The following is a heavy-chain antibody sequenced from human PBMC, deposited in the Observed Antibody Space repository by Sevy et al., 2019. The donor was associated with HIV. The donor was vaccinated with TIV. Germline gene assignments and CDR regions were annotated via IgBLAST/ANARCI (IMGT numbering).Heavy chain of an antibody. Sequence: SETLSLTYTVSGGSISSSTYYWGWIRQPPGKGLEWIASIYYSGSTYYNVSLERRVTISVDMSKNQFSLRLSSVTAADTAVYYCARHGGIAVATLDYWGQGTLVTVSS. CDR1: GGSISSSTYY. CDR2: IYYSGST. D-gene: IGHD6-19*01. CDR3: ARHGGIAVATLDY. V-gene: IGHV4-39*01. J-gene: IGHJ4*02.